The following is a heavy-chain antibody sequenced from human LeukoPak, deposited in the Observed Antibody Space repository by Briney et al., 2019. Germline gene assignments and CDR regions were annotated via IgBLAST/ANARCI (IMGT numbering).Heavy chain of an antibody. J-gene: IGHJ4*02. CDR1: GFTFSAYG. CDR3: ARDLHPWTGDY. Sequence: PGGSLRLSCAASGFTFSAYGMHWVRQAPGKGLEWVALIQNDGSKNYYADSVKGLFTISRDNSKNTLYLHMNSLRLEDTAVYYCARDLHPWTGDYWGQGTLVTVSS. CDR2: IQNDGSKN. V-gene: IGHV3-30*02. D-gene: IGHD1-14*01.